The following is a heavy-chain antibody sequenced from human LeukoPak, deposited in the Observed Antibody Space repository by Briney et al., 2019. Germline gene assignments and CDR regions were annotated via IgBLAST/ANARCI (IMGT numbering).Heavy chain of an antibody. Sequence: GGSLRLSCAASGFTFSSYAMSWVRQAPGKGLEWVSAISGSADSTYYADSEKGRFTISRDNSMNTLYLQMNSLRAEDTALYYCAKDSPMTINYYDSSGSPDAFDIWGQGTMVTVSS. D-gene: IGHD3-22*01. CDR1: GFTFSSYA. CDR2: ISGSADST. V-gene: IGHV3-23*01. J-gene: IGHJ3*02. CDR3: AKDSPMTINYYDSSGSPDAFDI.